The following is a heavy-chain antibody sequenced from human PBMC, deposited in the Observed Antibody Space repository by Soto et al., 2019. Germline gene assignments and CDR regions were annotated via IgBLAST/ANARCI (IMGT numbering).Heavy chain of an antibody. CDR2: IYYSGST. CDR1: GGSISSYY. CDR3: ARGDTYFDY. D-gene: IGHD5-18*01. Sequence: SETPSLTCTVSGGSISSYYWSWIRQPPGKGLEWIGYIYYSGSTNYNPSLKSRVTISVDTSKNQFSLKLTSVTAADTAVYYCARGDTYFDYWGQGTLVTVSS. J-gene: IGHJ4*02. V-gene: IGHV4-59*01.